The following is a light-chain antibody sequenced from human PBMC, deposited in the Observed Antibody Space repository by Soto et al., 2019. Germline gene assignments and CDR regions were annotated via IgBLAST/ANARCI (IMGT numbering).Light chain of an antibody. CDR1: QSVGSY. CDR3: QQYNNGPRT. V-gene: IGKV3-15*01. J-gene: IGKJ1*01. Sequence: EVVMTQSPATLYVSPGERATLSCRASQSVGSYLAWYQQKPGQAPRLLIYGASTRAAGISPRFSGGGSGTEFTLTISSLQSEDFAVYYCQQYNNGPRTFGQGTKVGIK. CDR2: GAS.